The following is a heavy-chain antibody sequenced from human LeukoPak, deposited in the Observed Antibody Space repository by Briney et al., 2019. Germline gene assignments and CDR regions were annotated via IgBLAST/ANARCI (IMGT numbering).Heavy chain of an antibody. V-gene: IGHV4-59*01. CDR3: ARVSGDQLLTFGY. J-gene: IGHJ4*02. D-gene: IGHD2-2*01. CDR2: IYYSGST. CDR1: GGSISSYY. Sequence: SETLSLTCTASGGSISSYYWSWIRQPPGKGLEWIGYIYYSGSTNYNPSLKSRVTISVDTSKNQFSLRLSSVTAADTAVYYCARVSGDQLLTFGYWGQGTLVTVSS.